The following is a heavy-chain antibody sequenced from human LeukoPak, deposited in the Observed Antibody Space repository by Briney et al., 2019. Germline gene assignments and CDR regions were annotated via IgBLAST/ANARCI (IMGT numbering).Heavy chain of an antibody. CDR2: MNPNSGNT. CDR1: GYTFTSYG. CDR3: ARGLMVRGVIIRVYYYYMDV. J-gene: IGHJ6*03. D-gene: IGHD3-10*01. V-gene: IGHV1-8*03. Sequence: ASVKVSCKASGYTFTSYGISCVRQATGQGLEWMGWMNPNSGNTGYAQKFQGRVTITRNTSISTAYMELSSLRSEDTAVYYCARGLMVRGVIIRVYYYYMDVWGKGTTVTVSS.